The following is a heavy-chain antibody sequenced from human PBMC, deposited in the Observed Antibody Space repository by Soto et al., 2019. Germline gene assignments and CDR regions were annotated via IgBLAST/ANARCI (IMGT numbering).Heavy chain of an antibody. CDR3: ARLAGAGYYYGMDV. J-gene: IGHJ6*02. V-gene: IGHV4-39*01. Sequence: SETLSLTGTVSVGSISSSSYYWGWILQPPGKGLEWIGSIYYSGSTYYNPSLKSRVTISVDTSKNQFSLKLSSVTAADTAVYYCARLAGAGYYYGMDVWGQGTTVTVSS. CDR1: VGSISSSSYY. CDR2: IYYSGST. D-gene: IGHD6-19*01.